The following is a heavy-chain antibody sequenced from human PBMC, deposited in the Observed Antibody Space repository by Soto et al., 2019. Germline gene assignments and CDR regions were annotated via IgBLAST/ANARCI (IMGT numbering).Heavy chain of an antibody. CDR2: ISYDGSDK. Sequence: QVQLVESGGGVVQPGRSLRLSCAASGFTFSSYGMHWVRQAPGKGLEWVAVISYDGSDKYYADSVKGRFTISRDNSKNTLNLQLISLRADDTAVYYCAKALGELSPESYDYWGQGTLITVSS. CDR1: GFTFSSYG. CDR3: AKALGELSPESYDY. V-gene: IGHV3-30*18. D-gene: IGHD3-16*02. J-gene: IGHJ4*02.